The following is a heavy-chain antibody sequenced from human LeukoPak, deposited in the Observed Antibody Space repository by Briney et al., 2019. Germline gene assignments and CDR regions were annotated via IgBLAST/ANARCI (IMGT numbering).Heavy chain of an antibody. CDR2: IYPGDSDN. D-gene: IGHD5-18*01. V-gene: IGHV5-51*01. CDR3: ARRKDSYGYPTFDY. J-gene: IGHJ4*02. Sequence: GESLKISCKGSGYSFTSYWIGWVRQMPGKGLEWRGIIYPGDSDNRYRPSFQGQVTISADKSISTAYLQWSSLKASDTAMYYCARRKDSYGYPTFDYWGQGTLVTVSS. CDR1: GYSFTSYW.